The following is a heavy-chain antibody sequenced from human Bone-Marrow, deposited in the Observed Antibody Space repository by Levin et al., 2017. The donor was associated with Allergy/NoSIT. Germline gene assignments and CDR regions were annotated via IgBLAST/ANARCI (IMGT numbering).Heavy chain of an antibody. CDR3: AKDTEYYYDSTGYYNY. CDR1: GFNFDHYA. CDR2: ISWNSGSI. Sequence: SLKISCAASGFNFDHYAMHWVRQAPGKGLEWVSGISWNSGSIGFETPVKGRLTISRDNAKNSLYLQMNSLRPEDTAFYYCAKDTEYYYDSTGYYNYWGQGTLVTVSS. J-gene: IGHJ4*02. D-gene: IGHD3-22*01. V-gene: IGHV3-9*01.